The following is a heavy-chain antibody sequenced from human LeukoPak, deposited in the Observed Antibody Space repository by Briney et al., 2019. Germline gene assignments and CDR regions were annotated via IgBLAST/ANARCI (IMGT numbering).Heavy chain of an antibody. J-gene: IGHJ5*02. CDR3: ARGPYPNWNYSFGYNWFDP. Sequence: ASVKVSCKASGYTFTGYYMHWVRQAPGQGLEWMGWINPNSGGTKYAQKFQGGVTMTRDTSISTAYMELSRLRSDDTAVYYCARGPYPNWNYSFGYNWFDPWGQGTLVTVSS. CDR1: GYTFTGYY. CDR2: INPNSGGT. D-gene: IGHD1-7*01. V-gene: IGHV1-2*02.